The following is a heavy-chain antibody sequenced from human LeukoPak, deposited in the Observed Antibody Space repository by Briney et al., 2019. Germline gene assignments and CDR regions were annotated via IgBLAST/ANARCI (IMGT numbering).Heavy chain of an antibody. CDR2: INPNSGGT. V-gene: IGHV1-2*02. Sequence: ASVKVSCKASGYTFTGYYMHWVRQAPGQGLEWMGWINPNSGGTNYAQKFQGRVTMTRDTSISTAYMELSRLRSDDTAVYYCAPGRWFGELSGFDPWGQGTLVTVSS. J-gene: IGHJ5*02. CDR3: APGRWFGELSGFDP. D-gene: IGHD3-10*01. CDR1: GYTFTGYY.